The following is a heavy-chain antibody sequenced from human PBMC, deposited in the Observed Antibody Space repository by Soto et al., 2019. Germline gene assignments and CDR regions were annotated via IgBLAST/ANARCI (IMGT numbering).Heavy chain of an antibody. D-gene: IGHD3-9*01. J-gene: IGHJ6*02. V-gene: IGHV3-30*18. CDR1: GFTFSSYG. CDR2: ISYDGSNK. Sequence: GGSLRLSCAASGFTFSSYGMHWVRQAPGKGLEWVAVISYDGSNKYYADSVKGRFTISRDNSKNTLYLQMNSLRAEDTAVYYCAKDKNILTGLRSYGMDVWGQGTTVTVSS. CDR3: AKDKNILTGLRSYGMDV.